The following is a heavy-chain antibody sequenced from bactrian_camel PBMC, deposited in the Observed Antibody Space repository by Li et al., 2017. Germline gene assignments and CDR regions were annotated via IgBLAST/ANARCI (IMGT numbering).Heavy chain of an antibody. CDR1: GLSYIRAC. CDR3: AADPGNTYCSGHFNY. D-gene: IGHD2*01. V-gene: IGHV3S53*01. CDR2: IAYGGTT. J-gene: IGHJ4*01. Sequence: HVQLVESGGGLVQPGGSLKLSCEASGLSYIRACMGWFRQAPGKEREGVAHIAYGGTTTYADSVKGRFFISRDNAKNTLYLQMNSLKPDGSAMYYCAADPGNTYCSGHFNYWGQGTQVTVS.